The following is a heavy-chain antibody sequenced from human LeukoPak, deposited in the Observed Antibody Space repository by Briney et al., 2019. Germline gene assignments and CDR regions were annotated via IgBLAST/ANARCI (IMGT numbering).Heavy chain of an antibody. V-gene: IGHV4-39*01. CDR1: GGSTSSSSYS. CDR2: IYYSGST. CDR3: ARRDYDFWSGYYDAFDI. J-gene: IGHJ3*02. Sequence: SETLSLTCTVSGGSTSSSSYSWGWIRQPPGKGLEWIGSIYYSGSTYYNPSLKSRVTISVDTSKNQFSLKLSSVTAADTAVYYCARRDYDFWSGYYDAFDIWGQGTMVTVSS. D-gene: IGHD3-3*01.